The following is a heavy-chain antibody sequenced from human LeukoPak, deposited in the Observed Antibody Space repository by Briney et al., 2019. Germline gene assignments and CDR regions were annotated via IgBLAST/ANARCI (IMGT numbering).Heavy chain of an antibody. J-gene: IGHJ4*02. CDR1: GFSFSSHS. D-gene: IGHD6-19*01. CDR3: ARGRPLLYSSGWSSVY. V-gene: IGHV3-21*01. CDR2: ISISSNYI. Sequence: PGGSLTLSCAASGFSFSSHSMTWVRQAAGRGLEWVSSISISSNYIYYADSVKGRFTIHRHNAKNSLYVQANRLRAEHTAVYYCARGRPLLYSSGWSSVYWGEGAQVTDSS.